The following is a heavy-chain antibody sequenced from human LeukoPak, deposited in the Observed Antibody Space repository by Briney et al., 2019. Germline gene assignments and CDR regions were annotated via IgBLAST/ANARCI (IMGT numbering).Heavy chain of an antibody. V-gene: IGHV3-21*01. Sequence: GGSLRLSCAASGFTFSSYSMNWVRHAPGPGLEWVSSISGSSSYIYYADSVKGRFTISSDNAKHSLYLQMSGLSAEDTAVYYCARDGYSSALDYWGQGTLVTVSS. CDR3: ARDGYSSALDY. D-gene: IGHD5-18*01. CDR2: ISGSSSYI. CDR1: GFTFSSYS. J-gene: IGHJ4*02.